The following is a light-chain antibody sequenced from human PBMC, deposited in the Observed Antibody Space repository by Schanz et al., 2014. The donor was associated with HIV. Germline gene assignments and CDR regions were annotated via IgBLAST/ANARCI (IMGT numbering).Light chain of an antibody. CDR2: GAS. J-gene: IGKJ1*01. V-gene: IGKV3-20*01. CDR1: QSVSSSY. Sequence: EIVLTQSPGTLSLPPGERATLSCRASQSVSSSYLAWYQQKPGQAPRLLIYGASSRANGIPDRFSGSGSGTDFTLTISRLEPEDFAVYYCQQYSNSPKAFGQGTKVEIK. CDR3: QQYSNSPKA.